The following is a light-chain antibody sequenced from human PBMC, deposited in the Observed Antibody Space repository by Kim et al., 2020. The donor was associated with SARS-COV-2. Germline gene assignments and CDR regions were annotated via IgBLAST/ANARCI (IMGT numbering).Light chain of an antibody. CDR1: QGIRTF. CDR2: SAS. CDR3: RQYYGKSQT. J-gene: IGKJ1*01. V-gene: IGKV1-16*01. Sequence: DTPMTQSPSSLSAFVGDTVTITCRASQGIRTFLAWFQQKPGTPPRSLIYSASTLQSGVPARFSGSGSGTDFTLTISNLQPEDDPTSFCRQYYGKSQTFGQGTNVDIK.